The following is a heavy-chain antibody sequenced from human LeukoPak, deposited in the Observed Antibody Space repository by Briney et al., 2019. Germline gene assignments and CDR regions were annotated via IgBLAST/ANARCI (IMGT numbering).Heavy chain of an antibody. Sequence: SETLSLTCTVSGGSISNYYWSWIRQPAGKGLEWIGRIYVSGSSVYNPSLESRVTISVDTSKNQLSLRLKSVTAADTAVYYCARDDVDTPPFDYLGQGTLVTVSS. CDR3: ARDDVDTPPFDY. J-gene: IGHJ4*02. D-gene: IGHD5-18*01. CDR2: IYVSGSS. V-gene: IGHV4-4*07. CDR1: GGSISNYY.